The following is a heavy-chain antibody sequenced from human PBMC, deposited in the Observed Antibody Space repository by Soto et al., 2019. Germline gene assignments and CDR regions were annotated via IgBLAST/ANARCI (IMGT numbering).Heavy chain of an antibody. D-gene: IGHD2-8*02. V-gene: IGHV4-4*07. CDR1: GASIAGSSD. CDR3: ARGMTPPGAPAWYYFDS. J-gene: IGHJ4*02. CDR2: FSLSGTT. Sequence: SETLSLTYSVSGASIAGSSDWSWIRQPAGKGLEWIGRFSLSGTTNYSPSLRSRVTMSADVSKNQFSLRLTSVTAADTALYYCARGMTPPGAPAWYYFDSWGQGTLVTVSS.